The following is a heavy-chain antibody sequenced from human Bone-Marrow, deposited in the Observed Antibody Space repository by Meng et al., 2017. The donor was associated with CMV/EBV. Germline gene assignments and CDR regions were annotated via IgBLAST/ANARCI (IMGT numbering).Heavy chain of an antibody. CDR2: ISYSGST. CDR1: GGSVSSGSYY. D-gene: IGHD2-15*01. Sequence: SETLSLTCTVSGGSVSSGSYYWSWIRQPPGKGLEWIGFISYSGSTNYNPSLKSRVTISADASKNQFSLKLSSVTAADTAVYYCARALEVDYFDYWGQGTLVTVSS. V-gene: IGHV4-61*01. J-gene: IGHJ4*02. CDR3: ARALEVDYFDY.